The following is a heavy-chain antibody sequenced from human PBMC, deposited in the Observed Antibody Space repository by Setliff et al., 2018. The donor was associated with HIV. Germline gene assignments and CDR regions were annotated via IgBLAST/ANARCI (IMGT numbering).Heavy chain of an antibody. CDR2: INPNSGGT. CDR1: GYTFTGYY. J-gene: IGHJ6*03. CDR3: AREGTVTTPQYYYYYMDV. Sequence: ASVKVSCKASGYTFTGYYMHWVRQAPGQGLEWMGWINPNSGGTNYAQKFQGWVTMTRDTSISTAYMELSRLRSDGTAVYDCAREGTVTTPQYYYYYMDVWGKGTTVTVSS. D-gene: IGHD4-17*01. V-gene: IGHV1-2*04.